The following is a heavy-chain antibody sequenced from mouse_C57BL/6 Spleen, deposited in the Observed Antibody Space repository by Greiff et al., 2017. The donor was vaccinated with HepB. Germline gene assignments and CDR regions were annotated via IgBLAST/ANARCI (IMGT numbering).Heavy chain of an antibody. D-gene: IGHD1-1*01. CDR1: GYTFTSYW. CDR3: ANYYGIAMDD. Sequence: QVQLQPGAELVKPGASVKLSCQASGYTFTSYWMHWVKQRPGQGLEWIGMIHPNSGSTNYNEKFKSKATLTVDKSSSTAYMQLRSLTSEDSAVYYCANYYGIAMDDWGQGTSVTVSS. J-gene: IGHJ4*01. CDR2: IHPNSGST. V-gene: IGHV1-64*01.